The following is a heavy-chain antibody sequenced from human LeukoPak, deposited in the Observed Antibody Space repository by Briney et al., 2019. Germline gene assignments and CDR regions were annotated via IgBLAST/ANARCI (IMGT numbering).Heavy chain of an antibody. CDR2: INPSGGAT. CDR1: GYTFTGYY. V-gene: IGHV1-46*01. J-gene: IGHJ5*02. Sequence: GASVKVSCKASGYTFTGYYMHWLRQAPGQGLEWMGIINPSGGATTYAHKFQDRLTMTGDMSTSTVYMELSSLRTEDTAVYYCGRDLNRSGYTREGRFDPWGQGTLVTVSS. D-gene: IGHD3-22*01. CDR3: GRDLNRSGYTREGRFDP.